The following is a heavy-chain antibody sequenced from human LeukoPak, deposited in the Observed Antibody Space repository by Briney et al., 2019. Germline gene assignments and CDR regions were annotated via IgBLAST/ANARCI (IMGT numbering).Heavy chain of an antibody. J-gene: IGHJ5*02. V-gene: IGHV1-2*02. CDR2: INPNSGGT. CDR3: ARDAYYDILTGYYMVPWFDP. Sequence: GASVKVSCKASGYTFTGYYMHWVRQAPGQGLEWMGWINPNSGGTNYAQKFQGRVTMTRDTSISTAYMELSRPRSDDTAVYYCARDAYYDILTGYYMVPWFDPWGQGTLVTVSS. CDR1: GYTFTGYY. D-gene: IGHD3-9*01.